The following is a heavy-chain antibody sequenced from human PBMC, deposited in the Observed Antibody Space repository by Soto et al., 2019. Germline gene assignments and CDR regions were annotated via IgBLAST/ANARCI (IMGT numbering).Heavy chain of an antibody. D-gene: IGHD6-13*01. CDR2: IYYSGST. Sequence: PSETLSLTCTVSGGSISSYYWSWIRQPPGKGLEWIGYIYYSGSTNYNPSLKSRVTISVDTSKNQFSLKLSSVTAADTAVYYCARRSSSTTRRYYYGMDVWGQGTTVTVSS. V-gene: IGHV4-59*12. CDR1: GGSISSYY. CDR3: ARRSSSTTRRYYYGMDV. J-gene: IGHJ6*02.